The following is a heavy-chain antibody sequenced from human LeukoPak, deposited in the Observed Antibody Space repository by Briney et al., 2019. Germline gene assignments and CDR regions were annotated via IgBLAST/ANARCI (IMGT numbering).Heavy chain of an antibody. Sequence: GESLKISCKGLGSIFTIYWNAWVRQRPGKGLEWMGIIYPGGSETRYDPSFQGQVTISADSSTSTAYLQWSRLTAPDIAMYYCAMVSGDSYNQIIDHWGQGTLVTVSS. CDR2: IYPGGSET. CDR3: AMVSGDSYNQIIDH. CDR1: GSIFTIYW. D-gene: IGHD5-18*01. V-gene: IGHV5-51*01. J-gene: IGHJ4*02.